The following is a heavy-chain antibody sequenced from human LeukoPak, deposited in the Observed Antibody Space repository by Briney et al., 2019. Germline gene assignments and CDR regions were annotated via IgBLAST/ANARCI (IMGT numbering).Heavy chain of an antibody. CDR3: ARAPMVRAYYYYGMDV. CDR2: IYPGDSDT. Sequence: GESLKISCKGSGYSFTSYWIGWVRQMPGKGLEWMGIIYPGDSDTRYSPSFQGQVTISADKSIGTAYLQWSSLKASDTAMYYCARAPMVRAYYYYGMDVWGQGTTVTVSS. D-gene: IGHD3-10*01. CDR1: GYSFTSYW. V-gene: IGHV5-51*01. J-gene: IGHJ6*02.